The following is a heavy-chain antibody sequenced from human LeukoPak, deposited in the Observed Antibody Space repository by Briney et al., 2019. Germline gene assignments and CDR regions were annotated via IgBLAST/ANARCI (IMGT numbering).Heavy chain of an antibody. CDR3: ARAPSKYDFWSGYHYYYMDV. Sequence: GGSLRLSCAASGFTFSSYVMSWVRQAPGKGLEWVSAIRGSGGSTYYADSVKGRFTISRDNAKNSLYLQMNSLRAEDTAVYYCARAPSKYDFWSGYHYYYMDVWGKGTTVTVSS. CDR1: GFTFSSYV. D-gene: IGHD3-3*01. J-gene: IGHJ6*03. CDR2: IRGSGGST. V-gene: IGHV3-23*01.